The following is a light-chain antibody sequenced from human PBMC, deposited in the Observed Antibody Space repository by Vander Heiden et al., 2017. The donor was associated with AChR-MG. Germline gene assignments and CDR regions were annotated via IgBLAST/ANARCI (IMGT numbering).Light chain of an antibody. V-gene: IGLV1-47*02. CDR1: RSNIGSNY. CDR3: AAWDDSLSGVI. Sequence: QSVLTQPPSASGTPGQRVTISCSGSRSNIGSNYVYWYQPVPGTAPKLVIQASNQRPSGVPDRFYGSRSGTSASLAISGLRSEDEADYYCAAWDDSLSGVIFGGGTKLTVL. CDR2: ASN. J-gene: IGLJ2*01.